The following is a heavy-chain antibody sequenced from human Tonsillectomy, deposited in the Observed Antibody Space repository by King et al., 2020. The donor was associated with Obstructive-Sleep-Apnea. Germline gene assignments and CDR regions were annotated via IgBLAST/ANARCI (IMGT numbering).Heavy chain of an antibody. V-gene: IGHV3-30*18. Sequence: VQLVESGGGVVQPGRSLRLSCAASGFTFTNYGMHWVRQAPGEGLEWVAVVSFDGKLEYYADSVKGRFSISRDNSKNTLFLQMNSLRADDTAVYYCAKEWSVTMFRGVTTNCFDSWGQGTLVTVSS. CDR2: VSFDGKLE. CDR3: AKEWSVTMFRGVTTNCFDS. J-gene: IGHJ5*01. D-gene: IGHD3-10*01. CDR1: GFTFTNYG.